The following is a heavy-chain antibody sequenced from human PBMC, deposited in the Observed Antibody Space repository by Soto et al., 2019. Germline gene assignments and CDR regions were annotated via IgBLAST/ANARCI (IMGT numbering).Heavy chain of an antibody. J-gene: IGHJ6*03. CDR2: ISRTGSTI. D-gene: IGHD2-15*01. CDR1: GFTFSNYG. CDR3: ARRVKKYCSGGTCYQGYYYYMDV. V-gene: IGHV3-48*01. Sequence: EVQLVESGGGLVQPGGSLRVSCAASGFTFSNYGMNWVHQAPGKGLEWVSYISRTGSTIYYADSVQGRFTISRDNAKNSLYLQMNSLRAEDTAVYYCARRVKKYCSGGTCYQGYYYYMDVWGKGTTVTVSS.